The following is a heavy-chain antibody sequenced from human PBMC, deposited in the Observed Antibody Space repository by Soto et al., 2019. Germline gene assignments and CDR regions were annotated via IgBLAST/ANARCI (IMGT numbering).Heavy chain of an antibody. CDR1: GFTFNNYA. J-gene: IGHJ4*02. V-gene: IGHV3-23*01. Sequence: GGSLRLSCAASGFTFNNYAMNWVRQAPGKGLEWVSAISGGAGGTYYADSVKGRFTISRDNSKNTLYLQMNSLRAEDTAVYYCARDTYGLDYWGQGTLVTVSS. D-gene: IGHD3-10*01. CDR3: ARDTYGLDY. CDR2: ISGGAGGT.